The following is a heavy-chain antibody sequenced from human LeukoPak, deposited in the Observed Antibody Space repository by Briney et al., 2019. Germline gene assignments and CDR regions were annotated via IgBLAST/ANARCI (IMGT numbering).Heavy chain of an antibody. V-gene: IGHV3-30*02. Sequence: GGSLRLSCAASGFTFSSYGMHWVRQAPGKGLEWVAVILSDGSKEFYTDSVKGRFTISRDNSKNTVDLQMNSLRAEDSALYYCAKGYSGSYWAVDSWGQGTLVTVSS. J-gene: IGHJ4*02. CDR1: GFTFSSYG. CDR2: ILSDGSKE. D-gene: IGHD1-26*01. CDR3: AKGYSGSYWAVDS.